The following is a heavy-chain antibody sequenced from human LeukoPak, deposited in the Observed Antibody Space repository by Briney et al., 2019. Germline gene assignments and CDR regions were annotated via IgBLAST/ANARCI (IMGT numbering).Heavy chain of an antibody. CDR1: GFTFSSYS. CDR2: ISSSSSTI. V-gene: IGHV3-48*04. J-gene: IGHJ6*03. D-gene: IGHD3-3*01. Sequence: GGSLRLSCAASGFTFSSYSMNWVRQAPGKGLEWVSYISSSSSTIYYADSVKGRFTISRDNAKNSLCLQMNSLRAEDTAVYYCAREADKEWSDFYYMDVWGKGTTVTVSS. CDR3: AREADKEWSDFYYMDV.